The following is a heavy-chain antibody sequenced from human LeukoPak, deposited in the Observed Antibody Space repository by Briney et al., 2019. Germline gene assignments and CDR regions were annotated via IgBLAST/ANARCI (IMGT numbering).Heavy chain of an antibody. CDR3: TRDQMNY. J-gene: IGHJ4*02. D-gene: IGHD5-24*01. CDR2: IFSNGDT. Sequence: PGGSLRLSCTASEFTVSRNYMLWVRQAPGKGLEWVSLIFSNGDTHYADSVKGRFTISRDTSKNTASLQMNSPRVEDTAMYYCTRDQMNYWGQGTLVTVSS. CDR1: EFTVSRNY. V-gene: IGHV3-53*01.